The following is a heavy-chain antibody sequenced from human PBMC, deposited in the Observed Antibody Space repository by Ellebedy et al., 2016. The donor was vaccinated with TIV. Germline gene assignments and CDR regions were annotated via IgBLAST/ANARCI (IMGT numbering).Heavy chain of an antibody. CDR3: ARRGRQAPNYFYYAMDV. D-gene: IGHD3-3*01. CDR1: GYSFTNYY. V-gene: IGHV5-51*01. CDR2: IFPDDSDT. Sequence: KVSCKASGYSFTNYYIAWVRLVPGSGLEWMGIIFPDDSDTKYSPSFQGQVFISVDKSITTAYLQWSSLKASDSGIYYCARRGRQAPNYFYYAMDVWGQGTTVTVSS. J-gene: IGHJ6*01.